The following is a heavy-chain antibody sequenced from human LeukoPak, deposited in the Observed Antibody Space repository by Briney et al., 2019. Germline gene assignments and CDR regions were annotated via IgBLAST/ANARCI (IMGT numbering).Heavy chain of an antibody. V-gene: IGHV3-21*01. CDR3: ARSNNVGYCSGGSCFDAFDI. J-gene: IGHJ3*02. CDR2: ISSSSSYI. CDR1: GFTFSSYS. Sequence: GGSLRLSCAASGFTFSSYSMNWVRQAPGKGLEWASSISSSSSYIYYADSVKGRFTISRDNAKNSLYLQMNSLRAEDTAVYYCARSNNVGYCSGGSCFDAFDIWGQGTMVTVSS. D-gene: IGHD2-15*01.